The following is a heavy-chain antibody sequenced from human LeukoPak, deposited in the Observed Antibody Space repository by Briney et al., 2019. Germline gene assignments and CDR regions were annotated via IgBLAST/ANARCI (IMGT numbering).Heavy chain of an antibody. D-gene: IGHD3-10*01. V-gene: IGHV1-2*06. CDR1: GYTFTGYY. J-gene: IGHJ4*02. Sequence: ASVKVSCKASGYTFTGYYMHWVRQAPGQGLEWMGRTNPNSGGTNYAQKFQGRVTMTRDTSISTAYMELSRLRSDDMAVYYCARVHGSGSYYNDEGSDYWGQGTLVTVSS. CDR3: ARVHGSGSYYNDEGSDY. CDR2: TNPNSGGT.